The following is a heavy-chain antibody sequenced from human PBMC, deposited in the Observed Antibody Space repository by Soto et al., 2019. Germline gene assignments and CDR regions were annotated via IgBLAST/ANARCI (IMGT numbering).Heavy chain of an antibody. J-gene: IGHJ6*03. Sequence: PGGSLRLSCAASGFTFSSYAMSWVRQAPGKGLEWVSAISGSGGSTYYADSVKGRFTISRDNSKNTLYLQMNSLRAEDTAVYYCAKAPFGVVPDLNYYMDVWGKGTTVTVSS. CDR2: ISGSGGST. D-gene: IGHD3-3*01. V-gene: IGHV3-23*01. CDR1: GFTFSSYA. CDR3: AKAPFGVVPDLNYYMDV.